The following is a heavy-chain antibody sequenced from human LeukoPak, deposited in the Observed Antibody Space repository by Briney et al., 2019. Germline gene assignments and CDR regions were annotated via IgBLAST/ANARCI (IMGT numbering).Heavy chain of an antibody. Sequence: PSETLSLTCAVYGGSFSGYYWSWIRQPPGKGLEWIGEINHSGSTNYNPSLKSRVTISVDTSKNQFSLKLSSVTAADTAVYYCARPAYCSGGSCYPGEYYFDYWGQGTLVTVSS. CDR2: INHSGST. CDR1: GGSFSGYY. J-gene: IGHJ4*02. D-gene: IGHD2-15*01. V-gene: IGHV4-34*01. CDR3: ARPAYCSGGSCYPGEYYFDY.